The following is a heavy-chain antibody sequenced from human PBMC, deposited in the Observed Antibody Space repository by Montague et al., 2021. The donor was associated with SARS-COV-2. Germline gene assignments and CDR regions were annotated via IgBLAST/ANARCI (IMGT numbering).Heavy chain of an antibody. Sequence: SETLSLTCTVSGGSISSSSHYWGWIRQPPGKGLDWIGSIYYSGSTYYKPSLKSRVTIHVDTSKNQFSLKLSSVTAADTAVYYCARHSGRDTIFGVITIPDAFDIWGQGTTVTVSS. V-gene: IGHV4-39*01. D-gene: IGHD3-3*01. CDR1: GGSISSSSHY. CDR3: ARHSGRDTIFGVITIPDAFDI. J-gene: IGHJ3*02. CDR2: IYYSGST.